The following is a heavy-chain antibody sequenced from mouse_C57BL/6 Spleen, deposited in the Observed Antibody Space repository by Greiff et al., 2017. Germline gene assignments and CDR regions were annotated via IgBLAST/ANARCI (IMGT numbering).Heavy chain of an antibody. CDR2: ISDGGSYT. D-gene: IGHD2-12*01. CDR1: GFTFSSYA. V-gene: IGHV5-4*01. J-gene: IGHJ4*01. Sequence: EVMLVESGGGLVKPGGSLKLSCAASGFTFSSYAMSWVRQTPEKRLEWVATISDGGSYTYYPDNVKGRFTISRDNAKNNLYLQMSHLKSEDTAMYYCARDLRRLPYYAMDYWGQGTSVTVSS. CDR3: ARDLRRLPYYAMDY.